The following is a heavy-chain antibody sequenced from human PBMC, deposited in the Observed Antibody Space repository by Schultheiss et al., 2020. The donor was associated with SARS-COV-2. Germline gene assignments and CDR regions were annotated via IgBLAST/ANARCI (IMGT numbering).Heavy chain of an antibody. J-gene: IGHJ3*02. D-gene: IGHD6-13*01. CDR2: INHSGST. CDR1: GGSFSGYY. V-gene: IGHV4-34*01. Sequence: GSLRLSCAVYGGSFSGYYWSWIRQPPGKGLEWIGEINHSGSTNYNPSLKSRVTISVDTSKNQFSLNLSSVTAADTAVYYCARSVQLYAFDIWGQGTMVTVSS. CDR3: ARSVQLYAFDI.